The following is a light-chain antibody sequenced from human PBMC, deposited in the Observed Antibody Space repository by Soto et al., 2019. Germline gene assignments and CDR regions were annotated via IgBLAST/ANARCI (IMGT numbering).Light chain of an antibody. Sequence: QSALTQPASVSGSPGQSITISCTGTSSDVGFYNYVSWYQQHPGKAPKLMIYDVSNRPSGVSDRFSGSKSGNSASLTISGLQAEDEADYYCSSYTASKAYVFGTGTKLTV. CDR3: SSYTASKAYV. J-gene: IGLJ1*01. CDR1: SSDVGFYNY. V-gene: IGLV2-14*03. CDR2: DVS.